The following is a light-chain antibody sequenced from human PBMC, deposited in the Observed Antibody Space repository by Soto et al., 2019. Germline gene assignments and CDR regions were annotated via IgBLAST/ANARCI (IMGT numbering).Light chain of an antibody. CDR2: GNS. J-gene: IGLJ2*01. Sequence: QSVLTQPPSVSGAPGQRVTISCTGSSSNIGAGYDVHWYQQLPGTAPKLLIYGNSNRPSGVPDRFSGSKYGTSASLDITGLRAEDEADYYCQSYDSSLSGVVFGGGTKLTVL. CDR3: QSYDSSLSGVV. CDR1: SSNIGAGYD. V-gene: IGLV1-40*01.